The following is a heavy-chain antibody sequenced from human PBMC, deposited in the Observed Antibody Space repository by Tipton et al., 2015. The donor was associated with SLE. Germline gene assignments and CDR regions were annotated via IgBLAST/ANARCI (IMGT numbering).Heavy chain of an antibody. Sequence: TLSLTCTVSGYSISSGYYWGWIRQPPGKGLEWIGYIYYSGSTNYNPSLKSRVTISVDTSKNQFSLKLSSVTAADTAVYYCARGSSSWKESRAPRVSRGAFDIWGQGTMVTVSS. J-gene: IGHJ3*02. V-gene: IGHV4-61*01. CDR3: ARGSSSWKESRAPRVSRGAFDI. D-gene: IGHD6-13*01. CDR1: GYSISSGYY. CDR2: IYYSGST.